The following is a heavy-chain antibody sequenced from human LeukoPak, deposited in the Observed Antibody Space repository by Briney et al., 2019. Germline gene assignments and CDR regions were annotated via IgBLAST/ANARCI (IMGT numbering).Heavy chain of an antibody. V-gene: IGHV3-33*01. CDR3: ARHRIVVVTQGAFDL. J-gene: IGHJ3*01. D-gene: IGHD3-22*01. Sequence: GGSLRLSCAASGFTFSSYGMHWVRQAPGKGLEWVAVIWYDGSNKYYADSVKGRFTISRDNSKNTLYLQMNSLRAEDTAVYYCARHRIVVVTQGAFDLWGQGTMVTVSS. CDR1: GFTFSSYG. CDR2: IWYDGSNK.